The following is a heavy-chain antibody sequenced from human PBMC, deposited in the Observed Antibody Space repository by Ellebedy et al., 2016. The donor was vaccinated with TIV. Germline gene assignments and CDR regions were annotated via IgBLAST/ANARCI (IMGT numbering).Heavy chain of an antibody. CDR2: ISGSGGST. D-gene: IGHD4-17*01. Sequence: GESLKISXAASGFTFSSYAMSWVRQAPGKGLEWVSAISGSGGSTYYADSVKGRFTISRDNSKNTLYLQMNSLRAEDTAVYYCAKVLYYGDYLHRGAFDIWGQGTMVTVSS. J-gene: IGHJ3*02. CDR1: GFTFSSYA. V-gene: IGHV3-23*01. CDR3: AKVLYYGDYLHRGAFDI.